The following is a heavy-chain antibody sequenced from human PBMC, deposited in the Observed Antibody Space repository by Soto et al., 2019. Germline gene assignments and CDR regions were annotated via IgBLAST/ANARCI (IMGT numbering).Heavy chain of an antibody. Sequence: SETLSLTCTVSGGSISSYYWSWIRQPPGKGLEWIGYIYYSGSTNYNPSLKSRVTISVDTSKNQFSLKLSSVTAADTAVYYCARGRRYSYGDHFDYWGQGTLVTVSS. D-gene: IGHD5-18*01. CDR3: ARGRRYSYGDHFDY. V-gene: IGHV4-59*01. J-gene: IGHJ4*02. CDR2: IYYSGST. CDR1: GGSISSYY.